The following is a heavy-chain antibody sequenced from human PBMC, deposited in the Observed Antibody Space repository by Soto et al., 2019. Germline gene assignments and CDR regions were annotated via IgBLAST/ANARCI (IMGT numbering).Heavy chain of an antibody. V-gene: IGHV3-23*01. D-gene: IGHD1-26*01. CDR3: ANRRGIYFLSGLPFDS. CDR1: GFTFSSQP. J-gene: IGHJ3*02. Sequence: GGSLRLSCAASGFTFSSQPMSWVRQAPGKGLEWVAAIAESGGGAAYVGSVEGRFTISRDNVKNMLYLQMNSLRVEDTAVYYCANRRGIYFLSGLPFDSWGQGKMVTV. CDR2: IAESGGGA.